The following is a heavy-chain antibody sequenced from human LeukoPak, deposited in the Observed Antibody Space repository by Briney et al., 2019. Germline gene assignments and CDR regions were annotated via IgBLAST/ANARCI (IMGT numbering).Heavy chain of an antibody. V-gene: IGHV3-48*03. Sequence: GGSLRLSCAASGFTFSSYEMNWVRQAPGKGLEWVSYISSSGSTIYYADSVKGRFTISRDNAKNSLYLQMNSLRAEDTVVYYCARAGSRFDPWGQGTLVTVSS. D-gene: IGHD2-15*01. CDR2: ISSSGSTI. J-gene: IGHJ5*02. CDR3: ARAGSRFDP. CDR1: GFTFSSYE.